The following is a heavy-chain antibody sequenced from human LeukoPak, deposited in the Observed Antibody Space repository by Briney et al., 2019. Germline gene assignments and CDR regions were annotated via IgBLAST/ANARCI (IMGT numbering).Heavy chain of an antibody. V-gene: IGHV4-30-2*01. Sequence: PSQTLSLTCTVSGGSISSGGYYWSWIRQPPGKGLEWIGYIYHSGSTYYNLSLKSRVTISVDRSKNQFSLKLSSVTAADAAVYYCAREEGELRTWGQGTLVTVSS. CDR3: AREEGELRT. J-gene: IGHJ5*02. CDR1: GGSISSGGYY. D-gene: IGHD2-21*01. CDR2: IYHSGST.